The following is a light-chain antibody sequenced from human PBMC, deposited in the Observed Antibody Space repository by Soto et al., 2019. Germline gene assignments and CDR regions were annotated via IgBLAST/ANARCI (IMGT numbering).Light chain of an antibody. Sequence: DIQMTQSPSSLSPSVGDRVTITCRTSQSISSYLNWYQQKLGKAPRLLIYAASSLQSGVPSRFSGRGSGTEFTLTISSLQPEDFATYYCQQANSFPLTFGPGTKVDIK. CDR1: QSISSY. J-gene: IGKJ3*01. CDR3: QQANSFPLT. CDR2: AAS. V-gene: IGKV1-39*01.